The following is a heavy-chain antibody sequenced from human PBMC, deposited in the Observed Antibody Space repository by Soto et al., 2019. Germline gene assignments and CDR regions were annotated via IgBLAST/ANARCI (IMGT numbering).Heavy chain of an antibody. V-gene: IGHV1-18*04. J-gene: IGHJ6*02. CDR3: ARDHSSSSGMDV. CDR2: ISAYNGNT. Sequence: ASVKVSCKASGYTFTSYYMHWVRQAPGQGLEWMGWISAYNGNTNYAQKLQGRVTMTTDTSTTTPYMELRSLRSDDTAVYYCARDHSSSSGMDVWGQGTTVTVSS. CDR1: GYTFTSYY. D-gene: IGHD6-6*01.